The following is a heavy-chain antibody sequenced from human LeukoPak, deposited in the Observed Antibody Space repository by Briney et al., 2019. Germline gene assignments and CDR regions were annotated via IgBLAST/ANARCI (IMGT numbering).Heavy chain of an antibody. CDR2: VIPILGIA. Sequence: SVKVSCKASGGTFSSYAISWVRQAPGQGLEWMGRVIPILGIANYAQKFQGRVTITADKSTSTAYTELSSLRSEDTAVYYCARLYDFWSGKYYYGMDVWGQGTTVTVSS. D-gene: IGHD3-3*01. CDR1: GGTFSSYA. CDR3: ARLYDFWSGKYYYGMDV. V-gene: IGHV1-69*04. J-gene: IGHJ6*01.